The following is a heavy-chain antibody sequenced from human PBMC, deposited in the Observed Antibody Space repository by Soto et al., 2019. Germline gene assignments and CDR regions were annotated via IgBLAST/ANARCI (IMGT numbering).Heavy chain of an antibody. Sequence: GSLRLSCAASGSTFSNAWMSWVRQAPGKGLEWVGRIKSKTDGGTTDYAAPVKGRFTISRDDSKNTLYLQMNSLKTEDTAVYYCTTDGDPEWLRSYYWGQGTLVTVSS. CDR1: GSTFSNAW. J-gene: IGHJ4*02. CDR2: IKSKTDGGTT. CDR3: TTDGDPEWLRSYY. V-gene: IGHV3-15*01. D-gene: IGHD5-12*01.